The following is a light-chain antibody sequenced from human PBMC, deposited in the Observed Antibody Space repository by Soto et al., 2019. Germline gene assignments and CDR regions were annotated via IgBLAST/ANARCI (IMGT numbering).Light chain of an antibody. CDR3: SSYAGSNNFVV. CDR1: SSDVGAYNY. CDR2: EVS. V-gene: IGLV2-8*01. Sequence: QSVLTQPPSASGSPGQSVTISCTGTSSDVGAYNYVSWYQQHPGKAPKLMIYEVSKRPSGVPDRLSGSKSGNTASLTVSGLQAEDEADYYCSSYAGSNNFVVFGGGTKVTVL. J-gene: IGLJ2*01.